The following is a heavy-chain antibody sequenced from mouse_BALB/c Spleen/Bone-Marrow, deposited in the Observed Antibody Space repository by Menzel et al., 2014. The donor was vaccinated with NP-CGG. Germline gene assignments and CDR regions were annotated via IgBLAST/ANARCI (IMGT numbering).Heavy chain of an antibody. V-gene: IGHV5-9-3*01. J-gene: IGHJ1*01. CDR3: ARRDYGYFDV. CDR2: ISSGGSYT. Sequence: EVQLVESGGGLVKPGGSLKLSCAASGFTFSSYAMSWVRPTPEKRLEWVATISSGGSYTYYPDSVKGRFTISRDNAKNTLYLQMSSLRSEDTAMYYCARRDYGYFDVWGAGTTVTVSS. CDR1: GFTFSSYA.